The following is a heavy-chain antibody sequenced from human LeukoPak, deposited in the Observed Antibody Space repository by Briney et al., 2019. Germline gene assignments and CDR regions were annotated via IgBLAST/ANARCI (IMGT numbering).Heavy chain of an antibody. D-gene: IGHD2-2*01. Sequence: SETLSLTCFVIGGSIISYYWSWIGQPPGKGLDWIGLTYYNWRTHYNPSLESRVTISVHTSKNRFSLQLHSVTAADTAVYYCARVFCSSTSCQKTFDYWGQGSLVTVSS. J-gene: IGHJ4*02. CDR1: GGSIISYY. CDR2: TYYNWRT. CDR3: ARVFCSSTSCQKTFDY. V-gene: IGHV4-59*01.